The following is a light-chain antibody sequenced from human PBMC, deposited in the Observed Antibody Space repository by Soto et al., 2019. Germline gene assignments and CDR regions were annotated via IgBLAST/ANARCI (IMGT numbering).Light chain of an antibody. CDR3: GSWDSSLSAYV. CDR2: DDN. J-gene: IGLJ1*01. Sequence: YVLTQPPSVSAAPGQKVTISCSGSSSNIGGNSVSWYQQLPGTAPKLLIYDDNKRPSGIPDRFSGSKSGTSATLGITGFQTGNEADYYCGSWDSSLSAYVFGTGTTVTVL. V-gene: IGLV1-51*01. CDR1: SSNIGGNS.